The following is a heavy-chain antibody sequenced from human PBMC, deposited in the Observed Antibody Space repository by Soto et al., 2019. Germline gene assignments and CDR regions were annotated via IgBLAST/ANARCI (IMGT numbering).Heavy chain of an antibody. CDR2: INPSGGST. CDR3: ARDRGRGVKQWLVHDAFDI. D-gene: IGHD6-19*01. CDR1: GYTFTSYY. Sequence: ASVKVSCKASGYTFTSYYMHWVRQAPGQGLEWMGIINPSGGSTSYAQKLQGRVTMTRDTSTSTVYMELSSLRSEDTAVYYCARDRGRGVKQWLVHDAFDIWGQGTMVTVSS. J-gene: IGHJ3*02. V-gene: IGHV1-46*01.